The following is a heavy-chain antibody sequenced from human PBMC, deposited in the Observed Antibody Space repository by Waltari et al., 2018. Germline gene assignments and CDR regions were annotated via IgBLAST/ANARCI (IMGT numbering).Heavy chain of an antibody. Sequence: QIQLIQSGAEVEEPGSSVKVPCKVSGGTFSSNAFSWVRQVPGQGLEWMGGILPLLGVKDYARRFQDRVMITADEVTKTAYMDLNSLTADDTAVYYCAKSPQLTTANWFDTWGQGMLVTVSS. J-gene: IGHJ5*02. CDR3: AKSPQLTTANWFDT. V-gene: IGHV1-69*04. D-gene: IGHD6-13*01. CDR1: GGTFSSNA. CDR2: ILPLLGVK.